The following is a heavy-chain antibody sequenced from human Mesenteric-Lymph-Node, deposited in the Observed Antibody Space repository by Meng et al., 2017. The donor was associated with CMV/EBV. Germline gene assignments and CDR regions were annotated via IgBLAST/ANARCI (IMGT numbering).Heavy chain of an antibody. V-gene: IGHV3-43*01. CDR3: AKEGTGYAMITAYFDY. CDR1: GFPFDDYT. Sequence: ESLKISCAASGFPFDDYTFHWVRQAPGKGLEWVSLISWDGATTYYADSVKGRFIISRDSSENSLYLQMNSLKTEDSALYYCAKEGTGYAMITAYFDYWGRGTLVTVSS. J-gene: IGHJ4*02. D-gene: IGHD3-16*01. CDR2: ISWDGATT.